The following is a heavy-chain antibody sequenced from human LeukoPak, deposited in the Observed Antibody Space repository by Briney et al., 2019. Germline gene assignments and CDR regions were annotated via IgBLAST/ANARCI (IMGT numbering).Heavy chain of an antibody. Sequence: ASVKVSCKASGYTFTGYYMHWVRQAPGQALEWMGWVNPNSGGTRYAQRFQDRVTMTRDTSITTAYMELSRLRSDDTAVYFCARGRLEAAATDDYWGQGTLVTVSS. CDR2: VNPNSGGT. D-gene: IGHD6-13*01. V-gene: IGHV1-2*02. CDR1: GYTFTGYY. J-gene: IGHJ4*02. CDR3: ARGRLEAAATDDY.